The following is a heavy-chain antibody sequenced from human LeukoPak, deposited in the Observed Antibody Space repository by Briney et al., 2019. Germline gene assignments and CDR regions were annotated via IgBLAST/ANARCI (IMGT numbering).Heavy chain of an antibody. V-gene: IGHV4-59*06. Sequence: PSETLSLTCTVSGGSISSYYWSWIRQHPGKGLEWIGYIYYSGSTYYNPSLKSRVTISVDTSKNQFSLKLSSVTAADTAVYYCARVRRGIAAAGNAYFQHWGQGTLVTVSS. CDR1: GGSISSYY. J-gene: IGHJ1*01. CDR3: ARVRRGIAAAGNAYFQH. CDR2: IYYSGST. D-gene: IGHD6-13*01.